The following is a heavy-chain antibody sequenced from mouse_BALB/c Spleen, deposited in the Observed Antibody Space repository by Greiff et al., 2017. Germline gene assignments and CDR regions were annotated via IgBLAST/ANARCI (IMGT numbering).Heavy chain of an antibody. CDR1: GYTFTSYT. CDR2: INPSSGYT. Sequence: VQLQQSGADLARPGASVKMSCKASGYTFTSYTMHWVKQRPGQGLEWIGYINPSSGYTNYNQKFKDKATLTADKSSSTAYMQLSSLTSEDSAVYYCARSGGNYAAMDYWGQGTSVTVSS. D-gene: IGHD2-1*01. J-gene: IGHJ4*01. CDR3: ARSGGNYAAMDY. V-gene: IGHV1-4*01.